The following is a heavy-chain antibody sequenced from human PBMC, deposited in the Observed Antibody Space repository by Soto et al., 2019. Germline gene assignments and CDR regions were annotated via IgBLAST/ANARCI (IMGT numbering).Heavy chain of an antibody. J-gene: IGHJ4*02. CDR1: GGTFNSYA. D-gene: IGHD2-8*01. CDR3: ARVGTEFCTNGVCFLDH. V-gene: IGHV1-69*13. CDR2: IIPLFGKP. Sequence: ASVKVSCKASGGTFNSYAINWVRQAPGQGLEWMGGIIPLFGKPKYAQKFQGRVTITADESTSTAYMELSSLRSEDTAVYFCARVGTEFCTNGVCFLDHWGQGSLVTVS.